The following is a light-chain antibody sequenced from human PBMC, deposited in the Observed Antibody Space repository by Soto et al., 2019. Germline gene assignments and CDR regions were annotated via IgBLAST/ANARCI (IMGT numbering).Light chain of an antibody. J-gene: IGKJ2*01. Sequence: EIVLTQSPGTLSLSPGERATLSCRASQSVSSSYLAWYQQKPGQAPRLLIYGASSRATGIPERFSGRGSGTDFTLTISRLEPEDSAVYYCQQYGSSAPLPFGQGTKLEIK. CDR1: QSVSSSY. CDR2: GAS. CDR3: QQYGSSAPLP. V-gene: IGKV3-20*01.